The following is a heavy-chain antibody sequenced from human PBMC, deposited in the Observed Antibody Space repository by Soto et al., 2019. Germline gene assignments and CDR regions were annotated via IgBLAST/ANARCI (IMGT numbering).Heavy chain of an antibody. D-gene: IGHD3-22*01. CDR2: ISPYNDDT. CDR1: GYSFSSYG. J-gene: IGHJ6*02. Sequence: QAQLVQSGAEVKKPGASVKVSCKASGYSFSSYGITWVRQAPGQGLEWLGWISPYNDDTKYAQRLQGRVTMTTDTSTRTAYMDIRGLRSDDTAIYYCARGGYYDGSGARNYHYYGMDVWGQGTTVTVSS. CDR3: ARGGYYDGSGARNYHYYGMDV. V-gene: IGHV1-18*01.